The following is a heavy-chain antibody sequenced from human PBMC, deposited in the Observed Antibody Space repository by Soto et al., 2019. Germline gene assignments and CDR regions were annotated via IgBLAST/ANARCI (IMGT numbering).Heavy chain of an antibody. CDR2: ISYSGST. CDR3: ARAPLSLRGVSEFDP. V-gene: IGHV4-59*01. D-gene: IGHD2-8*01. CDR1: GGSTTAYY. J-gene: IGHJ5*02. Sequence: SETLSLTXTVSGGSTTAYYLNWIRQPPGQGLEWIGYISYSGSTNYNPSLQSRVTISMDSSKSQFSLRLTSVTAADSALYYCARAPLSLRGVSEFDPWGQG.